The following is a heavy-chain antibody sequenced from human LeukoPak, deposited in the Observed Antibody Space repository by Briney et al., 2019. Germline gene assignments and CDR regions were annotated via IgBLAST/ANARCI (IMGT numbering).Heavy chain of an antibody. J-gene: IGHJ6*03. D-gene: IGHD3-10*01. CDR2: ISSSGSTI. CDR1: GFTFSDYY. V-gene: IGHV3-11*01. Sequence: PGGSLRLSCAASGFTFSDYYMSWIRQAPGKGLEWVSYISSSGSTIYYADSVKGRFTISRDNAKNSLYLQMNSLRAEDTAFYHCARVGSGSLPDYYYYMDVWGKGTTVTISS. CDR3: ARVGSGSLPDYYYYMDV.